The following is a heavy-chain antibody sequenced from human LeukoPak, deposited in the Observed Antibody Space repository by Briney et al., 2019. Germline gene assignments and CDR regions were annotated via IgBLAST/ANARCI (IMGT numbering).Heavy chain of an antibody. J-gene: IGHJ4*02. D-gene: IGHD5-12*01. Sequence: PSETLSLTCTVSGGSISSSSYYWGWIRQPPGKGLEWIGSIYYSGSTYYNPSLKSRVTISVDTSKNQFSLKLSSVTAADTAVYYCARYSGYAADYWGQGTLVTVSS. CDR1: GGSISSSSYY. CDR2: IYYSGST. CDR3: ARYSGYAADY. V-gene: IGHV4-39*07.